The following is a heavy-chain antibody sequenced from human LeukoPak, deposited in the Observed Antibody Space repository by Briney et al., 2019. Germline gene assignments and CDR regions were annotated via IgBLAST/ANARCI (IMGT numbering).Heavy chain of an antibody. CDR2: INPNSGVT. J-gene: IGHJ5*02. V-gene: IGHV1-2*02. CDR3: ARDGIYGSGSYYEISWFDP. D-gene: IGHD3-10*01. Sequence: ASVKVSCKASGYTFTGYYMHWVRQAPGQGLEWMGWINPNSGVTHYAQKFQGRVTMTSDTSISTAYMELSRLRSDDTAVYYCARDGIYGSGSYYEISWFDPWGQGTLVTVSS. CDR1: GYTFTGYY.